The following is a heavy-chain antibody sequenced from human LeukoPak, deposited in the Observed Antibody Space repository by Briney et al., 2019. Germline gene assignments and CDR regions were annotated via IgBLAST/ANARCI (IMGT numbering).Heavy chain of an antibody. CDR3: ARDRAWRFGELHAFDI. CDR1: GDGVSSNSAA. J-gene: IGHJ3*02. Sequence: SQTLSLTCAISGDGVSSNSAAWNWIRQSPSRGLEWLGRTYYRSKWYNDYAVSVKSRITINPDTSKNQFSLQLNSVTPEDTAVYYCARDRAWRFGELHAFDIWGQGTMVTVSS. D-gene: IGHD3-16*01. V-gene: IGHV6-1*01. CDR2: TYYRSKWYN.